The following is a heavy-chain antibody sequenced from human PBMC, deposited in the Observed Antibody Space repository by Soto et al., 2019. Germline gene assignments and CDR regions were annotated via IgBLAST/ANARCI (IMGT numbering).Heavy chain of an antibody. CDR2: IIPILGTA. CDR3: ASPLKYDRPVDY. Sequence: QVQLVQSGAEVKKPGSSVKVSCKASGGTFSSYTLSWVRQAPGQGLECMGRIIPILGTANYAQKFQGRVTMIAEKSTNTADMELSSLRSEDTAVYYCASPLKYDRPVDYWGQGTLVTVSS. D-gene: IGHD1-1*01. CDR1: GGTFSSYT. V-gene: IGHV1-69*08. J-gene: IGHJ4*02.